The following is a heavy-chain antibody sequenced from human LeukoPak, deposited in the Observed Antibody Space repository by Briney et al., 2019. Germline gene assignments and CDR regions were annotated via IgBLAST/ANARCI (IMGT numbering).Heavy chain of an antibody. CDR3: ARGQTSAGVDYYYYMDV. CDR1: GGSISSYY. CDR2: IYYSGST. V-gene: IGHV4-59*01. D-gene: IGHD2-2*01. Sequence: SETLSLTCTVSGGSISSYYWSWIRQPPGKGLEWIGYIYYSGSTNYNPSLKSRVTISVDTSKNQFSLKLSSVTAADTAVYYCARGQTSAGVDYYYYMDVWGKGTTVTVSS. J-gene: IGHJ6*03.